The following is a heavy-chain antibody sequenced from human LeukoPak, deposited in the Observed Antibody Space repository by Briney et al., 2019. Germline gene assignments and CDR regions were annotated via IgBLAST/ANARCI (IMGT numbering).Heavy chain of an antibody. Sequence: PGGSLRLSCAASGFTFSSHSMNWVRQAPGKGLEWVSSISSSSSYIYYADSVKGRFTISRDNAKNSLYLQMNSLRAEDTAVYYCARDVFLGYCSSTSCYTGGRWGQGTLVTVSS. J-gene: IGHJ4*02. V-gene: IGHV3-21*01. CDR3: ARDVFLGYCSSTSCYTGGR. CDR2: ISSSSSYI. D-gene: IGHD2-2*02. CDR1: GFTFSSHS.